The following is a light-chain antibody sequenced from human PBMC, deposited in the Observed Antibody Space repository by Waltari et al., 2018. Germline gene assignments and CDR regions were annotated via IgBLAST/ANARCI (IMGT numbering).Light chain of an antibody. Sequence: QSVLSQPPSASGTPGQRVAISCSGINYNIGNHFVNRYHQLPGTAPKLLIYRNNQRPSGVPDRFSGSKSGTSASLAISGLRSEDEADYYCASWDGSLGGVIFGGGTKLTVL. V-gene: IGLV1-47*01. CDR3: ASWDGSLGGVI. CDR2: RNN. CDR1: NYNIGNHF. J-gene: IGLJ2*01.